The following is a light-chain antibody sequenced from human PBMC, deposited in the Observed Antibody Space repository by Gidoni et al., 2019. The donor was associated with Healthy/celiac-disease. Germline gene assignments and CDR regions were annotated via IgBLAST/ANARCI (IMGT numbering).Light chain of an antibody. J-gene: IGLJ2*01. Sequence: QSVLTQPPSVSAAPGQRVNISCSGSNANIWNNYVSWYQQLPGTAPKLLIYDNNKPPSGIPARFSGSKSGTSSTLGITGLQTGDVADYYSGTWDSSLSAVVFGGGTTLSVL. CDR2: DNN. V-gene: IGLV1-51*01. CDR1: NANIWNNY. CDR3: GTWDSSLSAVV.